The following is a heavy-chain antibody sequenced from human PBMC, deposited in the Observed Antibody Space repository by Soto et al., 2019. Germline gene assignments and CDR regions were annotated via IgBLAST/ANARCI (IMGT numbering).Heavy chain of an antibody. D-gene: IGHD6-19*01. Sequence: QVQLVESGGGVVQPGRSLGLSCAASGFTFSDYAMYWVRQAPGKGLEWVSVISFDGNIKYYTGSVKGRFTISRDNSKNTLHLQVNSLRTEDTALYYCARAPGHSVHSSGWQIDYWGQGTLVTVSS. CDR1: GFTFSDYA. V-gene: IGHV3-30-3*01. CDR3: ARAPGHSVHSSGWQIDY. CDR2: ISFDGNIK. J-gene: IGHJ4*02.